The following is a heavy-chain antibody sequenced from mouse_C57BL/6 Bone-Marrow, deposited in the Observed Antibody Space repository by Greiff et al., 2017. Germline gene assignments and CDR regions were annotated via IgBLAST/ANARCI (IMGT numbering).Heavy chain of an antibody. D-gene: IGHD2-1*01. J-gene: IGHJ2*01. CDR3: ARGGNYGGYYFDY. CDR1: GYTFTTYP. CDR2: FHPYNDDT. Sequence: VKLMESGAELVKPGASVKMSCKASGYTFTTYPIEWMKQNHGKSLEWIGNFHPYNDDTKYNEKFKGKATLTAEKSSSTVYLELSRLTSDDSAVYYCARGGNYGGYYFDYWGQGTTLTVSS. V-gene: IGHV1-47*01.